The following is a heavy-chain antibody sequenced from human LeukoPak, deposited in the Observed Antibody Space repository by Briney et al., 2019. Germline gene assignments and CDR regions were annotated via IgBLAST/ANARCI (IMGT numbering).Heavy chain of an antibody. D-gene: IGHD3-16*01. CDR3: GRSAGFVHFDH. J-gene: IGHJ4*02. V-gene: IGHV4-39*07. CDR1: GGSISSSSYY. CDR2: INYYGKT. Sequence: SETLSLTCTVSGGSISSSSYYWVWIRQPPGKGLEWIGSINYYGKTYYNPSVKSRVTISVDTSKNQFSLMARSVTAADTAVYYCGRSAGFVHFDHWGQGALVTVTS.